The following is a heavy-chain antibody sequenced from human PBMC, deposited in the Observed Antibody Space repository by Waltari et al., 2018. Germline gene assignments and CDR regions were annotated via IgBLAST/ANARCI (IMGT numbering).Heavy chain of an antibody. CDR3: TRLGREATDY. Sequence: EVQLVESGVGLVQPGGSLKLSCAASGLTFSGYAMHWVRQASGKGLEWVGRIRSKANSYATAYAASVKGRFTISRDDSKNTAYLQMNSLKTEDTAVYYCTRLGREATDYWGQGTLVTVSS. J-gene: IGHJ4*02. CDR1: GLTFSGYA. V-gene: IGHV3-73*02. CDR2: IRSKANSYAT.